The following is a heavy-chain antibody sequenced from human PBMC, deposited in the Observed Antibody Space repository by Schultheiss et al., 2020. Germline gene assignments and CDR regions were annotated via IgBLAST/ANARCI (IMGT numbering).Heavy chain of an antibody. CDR1: GFTFSSYW. CDR3: ARGPTKFKHRTYYYYYYMDV. J-gene: IGHJ6*03. Sequence: GGSLRLSCAASGFTFSSYWMHWVRQAPGKGLVWVSRISNDGSSTNYADSVKGRFTISRDNAKNSLYLQMNSLRAEDTAVYYCARGPTKFKHRTYYYYYYMDVWGKGTTVTVSS. V-gene: IGHV3-74*01. CDR2: ISNDGSST. D-gene: IGHD3-9*01.